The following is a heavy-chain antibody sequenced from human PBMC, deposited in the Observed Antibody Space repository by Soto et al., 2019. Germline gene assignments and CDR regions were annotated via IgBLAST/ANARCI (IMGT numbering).Heavy chain of an antibody. D-gene: IGHD2-2*01. CDR3: AREKCSSNNCYLVGYYGLDV. CDR2: ISSTGRYI. CDR1: GFNFTDYN. V-gene: IGHV3-21*01. Sequence: GGSLSLSCAGSGFNFTDYNMNRVRQAPGQGLGGVSSISSTGRYIYYGDSVRGRITVSRDNGKNSLFLQMNNLGPEDTAVYYCAREKCSSNNCYLVGYYGLDVWGQGTTVTVSS. J-gene: IGHJ6*02.